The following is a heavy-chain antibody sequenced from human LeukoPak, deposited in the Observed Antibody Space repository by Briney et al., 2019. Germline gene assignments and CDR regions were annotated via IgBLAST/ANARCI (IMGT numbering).Heavy chain of an antibody. CDR2: IWNDGSNK. D-gene: IGHD3-10*01. V-gene: IGHV3-33*01. CDR3: ARMTRHYYGSGSYPDY. CDR1: GFTFSSYG. Sequence: PGRSLRLSCAASGFTFSSYGMHWVRQAPGKGLEWVAVIWNDGSNKYYADSVKGRFTISRDNSKNTLYLQMNSLRAEDTAVYYCARMTRHYYGSGSYPDYWGQGTLVTVSS. J-gene: IGHJ4*02.